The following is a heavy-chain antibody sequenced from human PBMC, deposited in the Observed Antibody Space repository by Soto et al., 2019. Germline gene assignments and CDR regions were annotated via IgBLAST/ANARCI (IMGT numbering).Heavy chain of an antibody. CDR3: ARDRGWNCDY. D-gene: IGHD1-7*01. V-gene: IGHV3-30*03. J-gene: IGHJ4*02. CDR2: ISSDGTNK. CDR1: GFTFSNYG. Sequence: QVQLVESGGGVVQPGRSLRVSCAASGFTFSNYGMHWVRQAPGKGLEWVALISSDGTNKYYVDSVKGRFTVSRDNSKKTLYLQVNSLRPEDTAVYYCARDRGWNCDYWGQGTLVTVSS.